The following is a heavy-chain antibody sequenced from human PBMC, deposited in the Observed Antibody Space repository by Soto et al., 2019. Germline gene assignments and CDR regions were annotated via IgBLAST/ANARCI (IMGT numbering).Heavy chain of an antibody. Sequence: EVQVVESGGASVQPGGSLRLSCAASGFTFTSYWIHWVRQAPGKGLLWMSRIKGDETTSSYADSVKGRFTISRDNAKNTVYLQMSSLRAEDTAVYYCARGAFGSYYVDYWGQGTLVTVSS. CDR1: GFTFTSYW. CDR2: IKGDETTS. J-gene: IGHJ4*02. CDR3: ARGAFGSYYVDY. D-gene: IGHD3-10*01. V-gene: IGHV3-74*01.